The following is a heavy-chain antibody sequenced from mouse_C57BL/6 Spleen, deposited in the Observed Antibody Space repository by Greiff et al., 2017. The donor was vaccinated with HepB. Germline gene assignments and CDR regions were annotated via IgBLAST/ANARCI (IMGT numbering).Heavy chain of an antibody. D-gene: IGHD1-1*01. CDR1: GFTFSSYA. J-gene: IGHJ1*03. CDR2: ISDGGSYT. V-gene: IGHV5-4*01. Sequence: EVKLVESGGGLVKPGGSLKLSCAASGFTFSSYAMSWVRQTPEKRLEWVATISDGGSYTYYPDNVKGRFTISRDNAKNNLYLQMSHLKSEDTAMYYCARDPPITTVVATDWYFDVWGTGTTVTVSS. CDR3: ARDPPITTVVATDWYFDV.